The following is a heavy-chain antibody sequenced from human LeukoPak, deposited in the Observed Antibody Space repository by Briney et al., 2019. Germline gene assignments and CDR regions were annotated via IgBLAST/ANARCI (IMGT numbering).Heavy chain of an antibody. CDR3: ARDDSTGYYYHNYFDY. CDR2: IYDSGST. D-gene: IGHD3-22*01. V-gene: IGHV4-59*12. Sequence: SETLSPTCTVSGGSISSYYWSWIRQPPGKGLEWIGYIYDSGSTNYNPSLKSRVTISVDTSKNQFSLKLSSVTAADTAVYYCARDDSTGYYYHNYFDYWGQGTLVTVSS. CDR1: GGSISSYY. J-gene: IGHJ4*02.